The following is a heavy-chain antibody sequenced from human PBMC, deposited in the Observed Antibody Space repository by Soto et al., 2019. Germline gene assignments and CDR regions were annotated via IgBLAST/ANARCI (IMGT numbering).Heavy chain of an antibody. V-gene: IGHV1-69*01. Sequence: QVKLVQSGAEVKKPGSSVKVSCKVAGGTFSSYAISWVRQAPGQGLEWMGGIIPIFGTANYAQKFQGRVTITADESTSTAYMELSILRSEDTAVYYCASREGYYDSSGSQGVSFDYWGQGTLVTVSS. CDR1: GGTFSSYA. CDR2: IIPIFGTA. J-gene: IGHJ4*02. CDR3: ASREGYYDSSGSQGVSFDY. D-gene: IGHD3-22*01.